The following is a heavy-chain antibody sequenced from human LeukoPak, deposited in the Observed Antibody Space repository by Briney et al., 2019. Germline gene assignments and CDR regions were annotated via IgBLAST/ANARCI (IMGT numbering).Heavy chain of an antibody. CDR3: ARDRDVGYSSSIPLEY. CDR1: GGSTSSSSYY. J-gene: IGHJ4*02. Sequence: SETLSLTCTVSGGSTSSSSYYWGWIRQPPGKGLEWIGSIYYSGSTYYNPSLKSRVTISVDTSKNQFSLKLSSVTAADTAVYYCARDRDVGYSSSIPLEYWGQGTLVTVSS. V-gene: IGHV4-39*07. CDR2: IYYSGST. D-gene: IGHD6-13*01.